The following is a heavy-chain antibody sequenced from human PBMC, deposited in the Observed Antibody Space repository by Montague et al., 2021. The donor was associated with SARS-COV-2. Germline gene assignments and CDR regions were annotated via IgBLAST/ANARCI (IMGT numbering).Heavy chain of an antibody. CDR2: IYYSGST. J-gene: IGHJ6*02. D-gene: IGHD6-13*01. V-gene: IGHV4-39*07. CDR3: ARGARQQLVRVSGMDV. CDR1: GGSISSSSYY. Sequence: SETLSLTCTVSGGSISSSSYYWGWIRQPPGKGLEWIGSIYYSGSTYYNPSLKSRITISVDTSKNQFSLKLSSVTAADTAVYYCARGARQQLVRVSGMDVWGQGTTVTVSS.